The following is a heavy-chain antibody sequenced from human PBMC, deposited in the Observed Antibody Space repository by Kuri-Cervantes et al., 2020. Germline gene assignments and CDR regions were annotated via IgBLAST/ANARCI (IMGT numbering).Heavy chain of an antibody. CDR2: IWYDGSNE. V-gene: IGHV3-33*06. D-gene: IGHD6-19*01. Sequence: GESLKISCVASGFTFSSYSMNWVRQAPGKGLEWVAVIWYDGSNEYYADSVKGRFTISRDNSKNTLYLQMNSLRAEDTALYYCAKEKGGWYYWGQGTLVTVSS. CDR3: AKEKGGWYY. J-gene: IGHJ4*02. CDR1: GFTFSSYS.